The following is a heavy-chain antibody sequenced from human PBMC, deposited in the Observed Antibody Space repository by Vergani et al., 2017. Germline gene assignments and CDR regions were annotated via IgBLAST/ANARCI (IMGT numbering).Heavy chain of an antibody. CDR2: VSGSSATP. D-gene: IGHD5-12*01. J-gene: IGHJ4*02. V-gene: IGHV3-23*01. CDR3: TXDSRGYTGYCFDY. CDR1: GFSFPGYA. Sequence: EVQLLDSGGGLVQPGGSLRLSCEASGFSFPGYAMSWVRQAPGKGLEWVSSVSGSSATPYYADSVKGRFIISRDNSKNTLHLQMNSLRADDTAVYYCTXDSRGYTGYCFDYWGQGTLANVSS.